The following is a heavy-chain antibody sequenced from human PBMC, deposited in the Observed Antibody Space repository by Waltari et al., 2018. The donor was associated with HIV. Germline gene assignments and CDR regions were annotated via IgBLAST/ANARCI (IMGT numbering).Heavy chain of an antibody. J-gene: IGHJ4*02. D-gene: IGHD5-18*01. CDR2: IYYDGSKK. CDR1: GFNFKNFA. V-gene: IGHV3-33*01. CDR3: ARDYNYAPDY. Sequence: QVQLVASGGGVVQPGRSLRLSCAASGFNFKNFAMNWVRQAPGKGLEWVGNIYYDGSKKFYGDSVRGRFTISRDNSKQILYLQMNSLRVEDTALYYCARDYNYAPDYWGQGTLVVVSS.